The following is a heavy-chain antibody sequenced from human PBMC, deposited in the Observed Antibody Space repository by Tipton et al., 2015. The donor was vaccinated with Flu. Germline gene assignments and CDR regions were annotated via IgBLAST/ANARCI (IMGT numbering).Heavy chain of an antibody. CDR3: ARVQRGSSWFARYSMDV. V-gene: IGHV4-39*01. CDR1: GGSISSNNYY. J-gene: IGHJ6*02. D-gene: IGHD6-13*01. CDR2: IYHDGTT. Sequence: LRLSCTVSGGSISSNNYYWGWIRQPPGKGPEWIGNIYHDGTTFDNPSLKSRVTMSVDTSKNQFSLRLNSVTAADTAAYYCARVQRGSSWFARYSMDVWGQGTSVTVSS.